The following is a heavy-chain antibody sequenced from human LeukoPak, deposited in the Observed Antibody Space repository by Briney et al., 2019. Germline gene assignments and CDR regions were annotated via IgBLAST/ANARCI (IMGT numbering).Heavy chain of an antibody. Sequence: GGSLRLSCAASGFTFSSYAMSWVRQAPGKGLEWVSAIGASGDSTYYADSVKGRFTISRDNSKNTLYLQMSSLRAEDTAVYYCAKVRDSSGYYYDYWGQGTLVTVSS. D-gene: IGHD3-22*01. CDR3: AKVRDSSGYYYDY. J-gene: IGHJ4*02. CDR2: IGASGDST. V-gene: IGHV3-23*01. CDR1: GFTFSSYA.